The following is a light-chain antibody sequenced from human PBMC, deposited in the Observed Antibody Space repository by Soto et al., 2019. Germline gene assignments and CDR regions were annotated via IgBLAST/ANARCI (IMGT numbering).Light chain of an antibody. CDR2: EVS. CDR1: SSDVGGYNY. CDR3: TSYTSSSTLDV. V-gene: IGLV2-14*01. J-gene: IGLJ1*01. Sequence: QSALTQPASVSGSPAQSITISCTGTSSDVGGYNYVSWYQQHPGKAPKLMIYEVSNRPLGVSNRFSGSKSGNTASLTISGLQAEDEADYYCTSYTSSSTLDVFGTGTQVTVL.